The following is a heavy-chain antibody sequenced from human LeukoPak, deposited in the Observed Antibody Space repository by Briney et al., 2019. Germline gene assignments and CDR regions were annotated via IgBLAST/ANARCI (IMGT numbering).Heavy chain of an antibody. V-gene: IGHV3-11*04. CDR2: ISSSSSTI. J-gene: IGHJ4*02. CDR1: GFTFSDYY. Sequence: GGSLRLSCAASGFTFSDYYMSWIRQAPGKGLEWVSCISSSSSTIYYADSVKGRFTVSRDNAKNSLYPQMNSLRAEDTAVYYCARVRPLRYFDWLSPNYFDYWGQGTLVTVSS. D-gene: IGHD3-9*01. CDR3: ARVRPLRYFDWLSPNYFDY.